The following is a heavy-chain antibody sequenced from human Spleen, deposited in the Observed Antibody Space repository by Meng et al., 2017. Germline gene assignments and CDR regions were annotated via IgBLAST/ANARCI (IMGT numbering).Heavy chain of an antibody. J-gene: IGHJ3*02. D-gene: IGHD4-17*01. Sequence: SETLSLTCTVSGGSISSSSYYWGWIRQPPGKGLEWIGSIYYSGSTYYNPSLKSRVTISVDTSKNQFSLKLSSVTAADTAVYYCARDRGDYTHDAFDIWGHGTMVTVSS. CDR1: GGSISSSSYY. V-gene: IGHV4-39*07. CDR2: IYYSGST. CDR3: ARDRGDYTHDAFDI.